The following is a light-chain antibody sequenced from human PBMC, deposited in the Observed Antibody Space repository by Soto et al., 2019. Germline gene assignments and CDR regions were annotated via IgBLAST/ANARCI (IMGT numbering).Light chain of an antibody. CDR2: DAS. Sequence: EIVLTQSPATLSLSPGERATFSCRASQSVSSYLAWYQQKPGQAPRLLIYDASNRATGIPARFSGSESGTDFTLTINSLEPEDFAVYYCQQRSNWTYTFGQGTKLEI. CDR3: QQRSNWTYT. CDR1: QSVSSY. J-gene: IGKJ2*01. V-gene: IGKV3-11*01.